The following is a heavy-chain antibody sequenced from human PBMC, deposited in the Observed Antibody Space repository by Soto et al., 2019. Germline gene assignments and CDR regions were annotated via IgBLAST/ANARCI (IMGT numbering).Heavy chain of an antibody. CDR3: ARIGGSYNPFDY. CDR1: GYSFSSYS. J-gene: IGHJ4*02. D-gene: IGHD1-1*01. V-gene: IGHV5-51*01. Sequence: GESLKISCEGSGYSFSSYSIGWVSQMPGKGLEWMGIIYPGDSDSRYSPSFRGQVTISVDKSISSAYLQWSSLKASDSAMYFCARIGGSYNPFDYWGQGTLVTVSS. CDR2: IYPGDSDS.